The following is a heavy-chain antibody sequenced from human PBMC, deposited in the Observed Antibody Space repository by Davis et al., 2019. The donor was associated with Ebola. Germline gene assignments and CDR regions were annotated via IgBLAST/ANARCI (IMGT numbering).Heavy chain of an antibody. CDR2: IYAGDSDS. CDR3: VSSIASIGTRAGEDVFDI. CDR1: AYISSSYW. D-gene: IGHD6-6*01. Sequence: SCKGSAYISSSYWIGWVRQMSGKGLEWMGIIYAGDSDSKYSPSSQGQVTISVDNSISTAYLRWSSLKASDTAMYYWVSSIASIGTRAGEDVFDIWGQGTMVTVSS. V-gene: IGHV5-51*01. J-gene: IGHJ3*02.